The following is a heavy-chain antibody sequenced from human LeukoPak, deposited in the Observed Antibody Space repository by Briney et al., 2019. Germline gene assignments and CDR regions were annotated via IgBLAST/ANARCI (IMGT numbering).Heavy chain of an antibody. V-gene: IGHV3-23*01. D-gene: IGHD4-17*01. CDR1: GITFRSYA. Sequence: GGSLRLSCVASGITFRSYAVTWVRQAPGKGLEWVSSITGSGDTRRYADSVKGRFTISRDNSVDTLYLQMNSLSAEDTAIYYCGKDPNGDYIGAFDFWGRGTMVTVSS. J-gene: IGHJ3*01. CDR3: GKDPNGDYIGAFDF. CDR2: ITGSGDTR.